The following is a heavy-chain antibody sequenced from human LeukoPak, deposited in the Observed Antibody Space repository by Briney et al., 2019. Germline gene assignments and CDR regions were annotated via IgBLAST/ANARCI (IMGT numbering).Heavy chain of an antibody. CDR3: ASGYAP. D-gene: IGHD5-12*01. CDR2: ISYDGSNK. V-gene: IGHV3-30-3*01. Sequence: GGSLRLSCAASGFTFSSYAMHWVRQAPGKGLEWVAVISYDGSNKYYADSVKGRFTISRDNSKNTLYLQMNSLRAEDTAVYYCASGYAPWGQGTLVTVSS. CDR1: GFTFSSYA. J-gene: IGHJ5*02.